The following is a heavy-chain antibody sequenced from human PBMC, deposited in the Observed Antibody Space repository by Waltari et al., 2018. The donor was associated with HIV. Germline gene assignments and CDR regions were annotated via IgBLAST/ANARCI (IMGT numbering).Heavy chain of an antibody. Sequence: QGQLVESGGGGVQPGGSRILSLGASGLSFRISGMHWVRQAPGKGLEWVTFIRYDGNTKYYADSVKGRFTISRDNSKNTLYLQMSSLRAEDTAVYYCAKELRSGYSYYYYGMDVWGQGTTVTVSS. V-gene: IGHV3-30*02. D-gene: IGHD2-15*01. J-gene: IGHJ6*02. CDR2: IRYDGNTK. CDR3: AKELRSGYSYYYYGMDV. CDR1: GLSFRISG.